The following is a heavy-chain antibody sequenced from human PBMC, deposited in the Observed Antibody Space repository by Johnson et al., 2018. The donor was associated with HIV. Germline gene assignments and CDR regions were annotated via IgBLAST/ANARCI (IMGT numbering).Heavy chain of an antibody. CDR3: ARNGDGYTPDAFDI. CDR1: GFTFRDYY. Sequence: VQLVESGGDLVKPGGSLRLSCAASGFTFRDYYMSWVRQAPGKGLEWVATIKQDGSERYHVDSVKGRFTISRDNAKKSLYLQMNSLRVEDTAVYFCARNGDGYTPDAFDIWGQGTMVTVSS. CDR2: IKQDGSER. J-gene: IGHJ3*02. D-gene: IGHD5-24*01. V-gene: IGHV3-7*01.